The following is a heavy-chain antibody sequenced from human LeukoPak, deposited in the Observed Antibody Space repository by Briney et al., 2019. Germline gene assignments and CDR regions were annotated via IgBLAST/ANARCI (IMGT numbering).Heavy chain of an antibody. CDR1: GGSISSYY. V-gene: IGHV4-4*07. J-gene: IGHJ4*02. Sequence: PSETLSLTCTVSGGSISSYYWSWIRQPAGKGLEWIGRIYTSGSTNYNPSLKSRVTMSVDTSKNQFSLKPSPVTAAAPAVYYFPRVGDGYNYDYWGQETLVTVSS. CDR2: IYTSGST. CDR3: PRVGDGYNYDY. D-gene: IGHD5-24*01.